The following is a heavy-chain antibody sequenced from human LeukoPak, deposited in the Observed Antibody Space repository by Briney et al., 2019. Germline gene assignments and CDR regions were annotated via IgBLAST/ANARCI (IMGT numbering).Heavy chain of an antibody. CDR3: AGYSGSYQGYFDY. J-gene: IGHJ4*02. V-gene: IGHV1-69*05. D-gene: IGHD1-26*01. CDR2: IIPIFGTA. CDR1: GGTFSSYA. Sequence: SVKVSCKASGGTFSSYAISWVLQAPGQGLEWMGGIIPIFGTANYAQKFQGRVTITTDESTSTAYMELSSLRSEDTAVYYCAGYSGSYQGYFDYWGQGTLVTVSS.